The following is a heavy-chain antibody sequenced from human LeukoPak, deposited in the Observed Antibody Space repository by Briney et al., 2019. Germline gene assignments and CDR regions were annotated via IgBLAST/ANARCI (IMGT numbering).Heavy chain of an antibody. D-gene: IGHD6-19*01. CDR1: GGSINSYY. CDR3: ARAPHGSGCDY. J-gene: IGHJ4*02. V-gene: IGHV4-59*12. CDR2: IYNSGST. Sequence: SETLSLTCTVSGGSINSYYWSWIRQPPGKGLEWIGDIYNSGSTNYNPSLRSRVTISIDTSKNQFSLQLNSVTPEDTAVYYCARAPHGSGCDYWSQGTLVTVSS.